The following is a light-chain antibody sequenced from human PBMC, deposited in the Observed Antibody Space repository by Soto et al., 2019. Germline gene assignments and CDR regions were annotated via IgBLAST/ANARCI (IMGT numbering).Light chain of an antibody. CDR1: QSISRW. CDR2: DAT. Sequence: DIQMTQSPSTLSASVGDRVTITCRASQSISRWLAWYQQKPGKAPKLLIHDATSLESGVPSRFSGSGSGTEFTLTISSLQPEDFVTYYCQQSYSTLLITFGQGTRLEIK. CDR3: QQSYSTLLIT. V-gene: IGKV1-5*01. J-gene: IGKJ5*01.